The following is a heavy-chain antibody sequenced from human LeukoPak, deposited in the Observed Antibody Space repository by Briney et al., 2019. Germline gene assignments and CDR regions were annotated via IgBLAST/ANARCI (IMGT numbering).Heavy chain of an antibody. Sequence: PGGSLRLSCAASGVTFSSYSMNWVRQAPGKGLEWVSSMSSSSSYIYYADSVKGRFTISRDNAKNSLYLQMNSLRAEDTAVYYCATTAGSSSWPVHFDYWGQGTLVTVSS. CDR3: ATTAGSSSWPVHFDY. V-gene: IGHV3-21*01. CDR1: GVTFSSYS. J-gene: IGHJ4*02. D-gene: IGHD6-13*01. CDR2: MSSSSSYI.